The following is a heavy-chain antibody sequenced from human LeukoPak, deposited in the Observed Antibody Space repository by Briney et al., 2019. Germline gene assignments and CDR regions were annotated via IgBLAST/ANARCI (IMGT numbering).Heavy chain of an antibody. V-gene: IGHV2-70*11. CDR2: IDWDDDK. CDR1: GFSLSTSGMC. Sequence: SGPTLVHPTQTLTLTCTFSGFSLSTSGMCVSWIRQPPEKALEWLARIDWDDDKYYSTSLKTRLTISKDTSKNQVVLTMTNMDPVDTATYYCARNFGVRRYFDLWGRGTLVTVSS. D-gene: IGHD3-16*01. CDR3: ARNFGVRRYFDL. J-gene: IGHJ2*01.